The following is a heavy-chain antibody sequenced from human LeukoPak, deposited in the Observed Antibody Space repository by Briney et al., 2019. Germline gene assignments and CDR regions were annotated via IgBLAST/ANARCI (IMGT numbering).Heavy chain of an antibody. V-gene: IGHV3-30*02. D-gene: IGHD3-10*01. Sequence: GGSLRLSCAASGFIFSNYAMHWVRQAPGKGLEWVAFIRYDGINKYYADSVKGRFTISRDSFKNTLYLQMNSLRPEDTAVYYCAKEGDYYGSGSYRDGFDIWGQGTRATVSS. CDR1: GFIFSNYA. CDR2: IRYDGINK. J-gene: IGHJ3*02. CDR3: AKEGDYYGSGSYRDGFDI.